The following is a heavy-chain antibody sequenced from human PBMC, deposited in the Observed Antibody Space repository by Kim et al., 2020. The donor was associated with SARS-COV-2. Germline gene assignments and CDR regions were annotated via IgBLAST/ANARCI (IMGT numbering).Heavy chain of an antibody. D-gene: IGHD2-21*02. V-gene: IGHV4-30-2*04. CDR2: ST. Sequence: STYYTPSLKSRVTISVDTSKNQFSLKLSSVTAADTAVYYCAREVPRGLLYWGQGTLVTVSS. J-gene: IGHJ4*02. CDR3: AREVPRGLLY.